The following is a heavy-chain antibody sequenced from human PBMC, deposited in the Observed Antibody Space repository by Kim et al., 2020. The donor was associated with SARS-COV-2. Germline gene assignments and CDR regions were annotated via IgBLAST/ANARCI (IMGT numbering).Heavy chain of an antibody. J-gene: IGHJ3*02. V-gene: IGHV1-3*01. CDR1: GYTFTSYA. CDR2: INAENGDT. D-gene: IGHD3-3*01. Sequence: ASVKVSCKTSGYTFTSYAVYWVRQAPGRGLEWMGWINAENGDTKYSQKFQGRVNITRDRSASTVYMGLSSLTSEDTAVYFCAGGLGWLLGKAFDTWGQGTTVIVSS. CDR3: AGGLGWLLGKAFDT.